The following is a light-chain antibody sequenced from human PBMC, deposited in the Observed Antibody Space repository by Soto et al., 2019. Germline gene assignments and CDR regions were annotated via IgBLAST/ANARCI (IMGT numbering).Light chain of an antibody. CDR3: QQYGSSPPAT. CDR1: QSVSSSY. V-gene: IGKV3-20*01. CDR2: GAS. Sequence: EIVLTQSPGTLSLSPGERATLSCRASQSVSSSYLAWDQQKPGQAPRLLIYGASSRATGIPDRFSGSGSGTDFPLTISRLESEDFAVYYCQQYGSSPPATFGQGTKVDIK. J-gene: IGKJ1*01.